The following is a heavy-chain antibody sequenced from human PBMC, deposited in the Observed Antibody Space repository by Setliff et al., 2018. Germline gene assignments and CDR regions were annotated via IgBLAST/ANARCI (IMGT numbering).Heavy chain of an antibody. J-gene: IGHJ4*02. CDR2: VYYSGTA. Sequence: PSETLSLTCTVSGGSFTPYYWSWIRQPPGKGLEWIGYVYYSGTAYYNPSLKSRVTVIVDTSKNQFSLRLSSVTAADTAVCYCARGGTFRYFDYWGQGTPVTVSS. CDR3: ARGGTFRYFDY. D-gene: IGHD5-12*01. V-gene: IGHV4-59*01. CDR1: GGSFTPYY.